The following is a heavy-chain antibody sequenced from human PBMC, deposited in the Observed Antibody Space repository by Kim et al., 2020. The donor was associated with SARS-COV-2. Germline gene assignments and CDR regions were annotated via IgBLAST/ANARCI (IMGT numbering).Heavy chain of an antibody. Sequence: SETLSLTCTVSGGSISSSSYYWGWIRQPPGKGLEWIGSIYYSGSTYYNPSLKSRVTISVDTSKNQFSLKLSSVTAADTAVYYCARMVLDKSDYWGQGTL. CDR2: IYYSGST. V-gene: IGHV4-39*01. CDR3: ARMVLDKSDY. D-gene: IGHD2-2*03. J-gene: IGHJ4*02. CDR1: GGSISSSSYY.